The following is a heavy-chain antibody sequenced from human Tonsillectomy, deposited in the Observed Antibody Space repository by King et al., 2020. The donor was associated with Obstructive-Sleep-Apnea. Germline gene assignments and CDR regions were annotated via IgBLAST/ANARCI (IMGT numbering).Heavy chain of an antibody. CDR3: IKRTGGYYDKSGA. CDR1: GFTFSGSA. J-gene: IGHJ5*02. D-gene: IGHD3-22*01. Sequence: VQLVESGGGLVQPGGSLKLSCAASGFTFSGSAIHWVRQASGRGLEWIGRISNVADTHATEYAASLKGRFTISRNDSMNTAYLQMNILKTEDTAVYFCIKRTGGYYDKSGAWGQGTLVTVSS. V-gene: IGHV3-73*02. CDR2: ISNVADTHAT.